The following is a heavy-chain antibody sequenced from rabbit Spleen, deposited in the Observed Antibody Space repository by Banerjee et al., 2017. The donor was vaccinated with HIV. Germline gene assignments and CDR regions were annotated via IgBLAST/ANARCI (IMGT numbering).Heavy chain of an antibody. J-gene: IGHJ4*01. V-gene: IGHV1S40*01. D-gene: IGHD8-1*01. Sequence: QSLEESGGDLVKPGASLTLTCKASGFSFDSGHDMCWVRQAPGKGLEWIACIYVGSSGSTYYATWAKGRFTISKTSSTTVTLQMTSLTAADTATYFCARGYAGNSGFYFDLWGPGTLVTVS. CDR1: GFSFDSGHD. CDR3: ARGYAGNSGFYFDL. CDR2: IYVGSSGST.